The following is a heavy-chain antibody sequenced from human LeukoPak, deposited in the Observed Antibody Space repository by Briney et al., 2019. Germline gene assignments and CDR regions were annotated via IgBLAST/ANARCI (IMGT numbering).Heavy chain of an antibody. Sequence: GGSLRLSCAASGFTFSSYGMHWVRQAPGKGLVWVSQTNTDGTITDYADSAKGRFTISRDNAEKTLNLQMESLRVDDTAVYYCVRGRGSYWYDLGPAFNMWGQGTMVTVSS. CDR1: GFTFSSYG. CDR3: VRGRGSYWYDLGPAFNM. J-gene: IGHJ3*02. V-gene: IGHV3-74*01. CDR2: TNTDGTIT. D-gene: IGHD1-26*01.